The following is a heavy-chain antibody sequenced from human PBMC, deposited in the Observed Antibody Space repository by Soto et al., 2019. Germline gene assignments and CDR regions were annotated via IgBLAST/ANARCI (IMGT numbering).Heavy chain of an antibody. CDR1: GFTVSSNY. D-gene: IGHD6-13*01. V-gene: IGHV3-66*01. Sequence: GSLRLSCAASGFTVSSNYMSWVRQAPGKGLEWVSVIYSGGSTYYADSVKGRFTISRDNSKNTLYLQMNSLRAEDTAVYYCARAPSQISTPGIAAAKPSYYYYYMDVWGKGTTVTVSS. CDR2: IYSGGST. J-gene: IGHJ6*03. CDR3: ARAPSQISTPGIAAAKPSYYYYYMDV.